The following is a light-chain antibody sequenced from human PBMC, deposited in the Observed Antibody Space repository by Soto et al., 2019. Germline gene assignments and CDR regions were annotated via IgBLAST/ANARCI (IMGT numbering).Light chain of an antibody. J-gene: IGKJ1*01. V-gene: IGKV1-5*03. Sequence: DIQMTQSPSTLPASVGDRVTITCRASQSISSWLAWYQQKPGKAPKLLIYKASSLESGVPSRFSGSGSGTEFTLTISSLQPDDFATYYCQQYNSYETFGQGTKVEIK. CDR1: QSISSW. CDR2: KAS. CDR3: QQYNSYET.